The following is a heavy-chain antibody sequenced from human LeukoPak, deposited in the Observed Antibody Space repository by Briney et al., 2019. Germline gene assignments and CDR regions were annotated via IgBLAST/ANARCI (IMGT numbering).Heavy chain of an antibody. CDR2: ISGSGGST. V-gene: IGHV3-23*01. CDR1: GFTFSSYG. CDR3: GEDSPGGLGGYSRGFGAFDI. D-gene: IGHD4-23*01. Sequence: GGSLRLSCAASGFTFSSYGMHWVRQAPGKGLEWVSAISGSGGSTYYADSVKGRFTISRDNSKNTLYLQMNSLRAEDTAVYYCGEDSPGGLGGYSRGFGAFDIWGQGTMVTVSS. J-gene: IGHJ3*02.